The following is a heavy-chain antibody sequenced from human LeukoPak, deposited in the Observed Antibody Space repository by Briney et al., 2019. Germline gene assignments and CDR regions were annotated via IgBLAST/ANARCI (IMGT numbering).Heavy chain of an antibody. J-gene: IGHJ5*02. CDR1: GYTFTSYG. Sequence: ASVKVSCKASGYTFTSYGISWVRQAPGQGLEWMGWISAYNGNTNYAQKLQGRVTMTTDTSTSTAYMELRSLRSDDTAVYYCARDYDSSGYHYNWFDLWGQGTLVTVSS. D-gene: IGHD3-22*01. CDR2: ISAYNGNT. CDR3: ARDYDSSGYHYNWFDL. V-gene: IGHV1-18*01.